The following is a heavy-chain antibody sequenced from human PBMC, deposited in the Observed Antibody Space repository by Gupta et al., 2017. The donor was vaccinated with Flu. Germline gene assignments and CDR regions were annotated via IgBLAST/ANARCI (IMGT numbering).Heavy chain of an antibody. CDR2: INHSGST. CDR1: GGSFSGYY. J-gene: IGHJ6*02. D-gene: IGHD2-15*01. CDR3: ARGESSGYFSGEAPHGMDV. V-gene: IGHV4-34*01. Sequence: QVQLQQWGAGLLKPSETLSLTCAVYGGSFSGYYWSWIRQPPGKGLEWIGEINHSGSTNYNPSLKSRVTISVDTSKNQFSLKLSSVTAADTAVYYCARGESSGYFSGEAPHGMDVWGQGTTVTVSS.